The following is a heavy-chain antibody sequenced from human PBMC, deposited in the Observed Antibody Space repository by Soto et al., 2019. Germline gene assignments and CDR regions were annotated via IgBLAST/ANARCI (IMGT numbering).Heavy chain of an antibody. CDR2: FDPEDGET. Sequence: ASVKVSCKVSGYTLTELSMHWVRQAPGKGLEWMGGFDPEDGETIYAQKFQGRVTMTEDTSTDTAYMELSSLRSEDTAVYYCALIWGSYRTFDYWGQGTLVTVSS. J-gene: IGHJ4*02. V-gene: IGHV1-24*01. D-gene: IGHD3-16*02. CDR3: ALIWGSYRTFDY. CDR1: GYTLTELS.